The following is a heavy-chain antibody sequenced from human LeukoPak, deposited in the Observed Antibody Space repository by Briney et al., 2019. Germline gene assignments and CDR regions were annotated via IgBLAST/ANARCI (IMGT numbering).Heavy chain of an antibody. J-gene: IGHJ4*02. D-gene: IGHD1-26*01. CDR1: GGPISSGSYY. CDR3: ARDGWDQSPVRDY. CDR2: IYTSGST. Sequence: SQTLSLTCTVSGGPISSGSYYWSWIRQPAGKGLEWIGRIYTSGSTNYNPSLKSRVTISVDTSKNQFSLKLSSVTAADTAVYYCARDGWDQSPVRDYWGQGTLVTVSS. V-gene: IGHV4-61*02.